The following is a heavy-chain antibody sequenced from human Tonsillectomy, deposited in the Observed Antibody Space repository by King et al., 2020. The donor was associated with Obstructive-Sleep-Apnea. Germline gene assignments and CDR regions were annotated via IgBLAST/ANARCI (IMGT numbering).Heavy chain of an antibody. CDR2: IYPVDSRT. V-gene: IGHV5-51*01. D-gene: IGHD5-18*01. CDR3: ARLGGDTAMVMVPLDF. CDR1: GYTFTSYW. J-gene: IGHJ4*02. Sequence: VQLVQSGAEVKKPGESLKISCKGSGYTFTSYWIAWVRQMPGKGLEWMGIIYPVDSRTRFSPSFEGQITISADKSISTAYLQWGSLKASDTAMYYCARLGGDTAMVMVPLDFWGQGTLVTVST.